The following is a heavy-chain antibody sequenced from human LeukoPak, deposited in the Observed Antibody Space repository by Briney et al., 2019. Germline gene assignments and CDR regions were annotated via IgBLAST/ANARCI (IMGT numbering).Heavy chain of an antibody. CDR2: IRSDGSSK. Sequence: GGSLRLSCAASGFTFSSYGMHWVRQAPGKGLEWVAFIRSDGSSKYYADSLKGRFTISRDNSKNTLYLQMNSLRAEDTAVYYCARSGYSGYGLDYWGRGTLVTVSS. J-gene: IGHJ4*02. V-gene: IGHV3-30*02. CDR3: ARSGYSGYGLDY. D-gene: IGHD5-12*01. CDR1: GFTFSSYG.